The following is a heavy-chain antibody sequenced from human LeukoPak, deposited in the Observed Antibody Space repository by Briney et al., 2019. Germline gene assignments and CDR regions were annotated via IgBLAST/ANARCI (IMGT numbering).Heavy chain of an antibody. V-gene: IGHV4-39*07. D-gene: IGHD6-13*01. CDR1: GGSISSSSYY. Sequence: PSETLSLTCTVSGGSISSSSYYWGWIRQPPGKGLEWIGSIYYSGSTYYNPSLKSRVTISVDTSKNQFSLKLSSVTAADTAVYYCARGDSSSWYGHFDYWGQGTLVTVSS. CDR2: IYYSGST. CDR3: ARGDSSSWYGHFDY. J-gene: IGHJ4*02.